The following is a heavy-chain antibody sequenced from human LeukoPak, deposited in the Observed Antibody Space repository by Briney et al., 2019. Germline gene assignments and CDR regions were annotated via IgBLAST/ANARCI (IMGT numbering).Heavy chain of an antibody. CDR2: IYYSWST. V-gene: IGHV4-31*03. Sequence: SETLSLTCTVSGVSISSGGYYWSWIRQHPGKGLEWIGYIYYSWSTYYNPSLKSRLTISLDTSSNQFSLKLNSVTAADTAVYYCARGPVRDYSNYWGQGTLVTVSS. J-gene: IGHJ4*02. CDR1: GVSISSGGYY. CDR3: ARGPVRDYSNY. D-gene: IGHD4-11*01.